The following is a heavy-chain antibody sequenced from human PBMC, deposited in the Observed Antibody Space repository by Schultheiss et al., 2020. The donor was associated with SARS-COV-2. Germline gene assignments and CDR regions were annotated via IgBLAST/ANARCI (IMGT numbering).Heavy chain of an antibody. CDR2: IYYSGSSGST. V-gene: IGHV4-31*03. CDR1: GASISSGGYY. CDR3: ARDAHDYGDYDYYYGMDV. J-gene: IGHJ6*02. Sequence: SETLSLTCTVSGASISSGGYYWTWIRQHPGKGLEWIGYIYYSGSSGSTYYNPSLKSRVTISVDRSRNQFSLKLSSVTAADTAVYYCARDAHDYGDYDYYYGMDVWGQGTTVTVSS. D-gene: IGHD4-17*01.